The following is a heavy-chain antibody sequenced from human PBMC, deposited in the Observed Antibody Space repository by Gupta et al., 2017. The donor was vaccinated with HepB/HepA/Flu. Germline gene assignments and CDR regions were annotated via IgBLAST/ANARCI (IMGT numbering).Heavy chain of an antibody. V-gene: IGHV4-34*01. CDR2: INHSGST. Sequence: QVQLQQWGAGLLKPSGTLSLTCAVYGGSFSGYYWSWIRQPPGKGLEWIGEINHSGSTNYNPSLKSRVTISVDTSKNQFSLKLSSVTAADTAVYYCARGPPLVLLWFGESSGWFDPWGQGTLVTVSS. CDR3: ARGPPLVLLWFGESSGWFDP. D-gene: IGHD3-10*01. CDR1: GGSFSGYY. J-gene: IGHJ5*02.